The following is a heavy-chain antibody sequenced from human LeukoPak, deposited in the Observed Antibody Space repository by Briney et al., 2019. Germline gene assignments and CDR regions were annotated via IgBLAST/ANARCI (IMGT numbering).Heavy chain of an antibody. D-gene: IGHD3-22*01. Sequence: GSLKVSCKASGYTFTANYMHWVRQAPGQGLEWMGWINPNSGGANYAQKFQGRVTMTRDTSITTAYMELSRLRSDDTAVYYCARGSDSSGYPYWGQGTLVTVSS. CDR3: ARGSDSSGYPY. V-gene: IGHV1-2*02. CDR1: GYTFTANY. CDR2: INPNSGGA. J-gene: IGHJ4*02.